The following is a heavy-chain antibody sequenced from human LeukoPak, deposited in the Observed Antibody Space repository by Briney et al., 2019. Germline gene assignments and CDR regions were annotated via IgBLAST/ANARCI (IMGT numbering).Heavy chain of an antibody. D-gene: IGHD6-13*01. Sequence: GGSLRLSCAASGFTFSAYSMNWVRQAPGKGLEWVSSISSSGSYICYADSVKGRFIISRDNAKNSLYPQMYSLRAEDTAVYYCARWHQLALDYWGQGTLVTVSS. J-gene: IGHJ4*02. CDR1: GFTFSAYS. CDR3: ARWHQLALDY. V-gene: IGHV3-21*01. CDR2: ISSSGSYI.